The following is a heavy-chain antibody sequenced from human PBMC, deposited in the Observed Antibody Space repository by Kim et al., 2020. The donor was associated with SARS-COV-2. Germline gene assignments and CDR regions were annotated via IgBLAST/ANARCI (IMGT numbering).Heavy chain of an antibody. CDR1: GGTFSSYA. Sequence: SVKVSCKASGGTFSSYAISWVRQAPGQGLEWMGGIIPIFGTANYAQKFQGRVTITADESTSTAYMELSSLRSEDTAVYYCARDLSSLLWFGELLSWGQGTLVTVSS. CDR3: ARDLSSLLWFGELLS. CDR2: IIPIFGTA. D-gene: IGHD3-10*01. V-gene: IGHV1-69*13. J-gene: IGHJ5*02.